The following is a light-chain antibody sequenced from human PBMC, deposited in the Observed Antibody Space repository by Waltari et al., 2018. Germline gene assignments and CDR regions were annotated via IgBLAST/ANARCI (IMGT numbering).Light chain of an antibody. V-gene: IGKV3-15*01. CDR1: QSVSSN. Sequence: EIVMTQSPATLSVSPGDRATLSCRASQSVSSNLAWYQQKPGQAPRPLIDGASTRATGIPARFSGSGSGTEFTLTISSLQSEDFAVYYCQQYNNWPPWTFGQGTKVEIK. CDR2: GAS. CDR3: QQYNNWPPWT. J-gene: IGKJ1*01.